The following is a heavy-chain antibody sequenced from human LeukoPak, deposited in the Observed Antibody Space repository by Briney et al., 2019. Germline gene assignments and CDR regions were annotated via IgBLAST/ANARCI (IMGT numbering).Heavy chain of an antibody. CDR3: ATGYTYDYSLY. Sequence: VASAKVSCKVSGDTVTGLSIHWVRQAPGHGLEWMGGFDPEDGARIFAQKFQGRVTMTEDTSTDTAYMDLSSLRSEDTAVYYCATGYTYDYSLYWGQGTLVTVSS. V-gene: IGHV1-24*01. CDR1: GDTVTGLS. J-gene: IGHJ4*02. CDR2: FDPEDGAR. D-gene: IGHD5-18*01.